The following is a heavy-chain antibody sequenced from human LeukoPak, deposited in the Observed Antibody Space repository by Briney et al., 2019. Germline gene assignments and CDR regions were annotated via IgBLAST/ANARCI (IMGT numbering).Heavy chain of an antibody. Sequence: GGSLRLSCAASGFTFSDYYMSWIRQAPGKGLEWVAYITSSGDDIYCADSVKGRFTISRDNAKNALFLRMSSLRVEDTATYYCASDIVATSGDFWGQGTLVSVSS. J-gene: IGHJ4*02. V-gene: IGHV3-11*01. CDR2: ITSSGDDI. CDR1: GFTFSDYY. CDR3: ASDIVATSGDF. D-gene: IGHD5-12*01.